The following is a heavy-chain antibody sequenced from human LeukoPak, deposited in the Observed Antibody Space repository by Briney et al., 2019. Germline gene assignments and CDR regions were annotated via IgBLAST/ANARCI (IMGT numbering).Heavy chain of an antibody. CDR1: GFTFSSYA. CDR3: ARDYRITYYYYYGMDV. J-gene: IGHJ6*02. D-gene: IGHD5-24*01. CDR2: ISYDGSNK. V-gene: IGHV3-30-3*01. Sequence: GGSLRLSCAASGFTFSSYAMHWVRQAPGKGLEWVAVISYDGSNKYYADSGKGRFTISRDNSKNTLYLQMNSLSAEDTAVYYCARDYRITYYYYYGMDVWGQGTTVTVSS.